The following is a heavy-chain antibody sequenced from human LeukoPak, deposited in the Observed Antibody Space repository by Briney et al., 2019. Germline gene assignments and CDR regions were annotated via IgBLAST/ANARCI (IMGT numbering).Heavy chain of an antibody. J-gene: IGHJ4*02. D-gene: IGHD3-22*01. V-gene: IGHV3-21*01. Sequence: GGSLRLSCAASGFTFSSYSMNWVRQAPGKGLEWVSSISSSSSYIYYADSVKGRFTISRDNAKNSLYLQMNSLRAEDTAVYYCASRKTRTYYYDSSGYGPFDYWGQGTLVTVSS. CDR2: ISSSSSYI. CDR3: ASRKTRTYYYDSSGYGPFDY. CDR1: GFTFSSYS.